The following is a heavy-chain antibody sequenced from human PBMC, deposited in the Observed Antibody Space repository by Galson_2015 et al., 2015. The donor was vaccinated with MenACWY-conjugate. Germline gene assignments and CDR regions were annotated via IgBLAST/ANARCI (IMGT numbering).Heavy chain of an antibody. CDR1: GFIFNSYG. V-gene: IGHV3-23*01. CDR3: GKIIIAGGIAY. CDR2: IGSSGGTT. D-gene: IGHD6-13*01. Sequence: SLRLSCAASGFIFNSYGMSWVRQAPGKGLEWVSSIGSSGGTTYYADSVKGRFTISRDNLKNTLYLQMNSLRVEDTAVYFCGKIIIAGGIAYWGQGTVVTVSS. J-gene: IGHJ4*02.